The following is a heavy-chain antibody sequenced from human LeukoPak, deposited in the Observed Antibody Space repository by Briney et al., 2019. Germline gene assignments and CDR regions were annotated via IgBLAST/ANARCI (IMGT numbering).Heavy chain of an antibody. J-gene: IGHJ4*02. CDR1: GFTFRNNW. CDR3: ARIRSGYGLRYYFDY. Sequence: GGSLRLSCASFGFTFRNNWMSWVRQAPGKGLEWVANMKQDGSEKYYVDSVKGRFTISRDNAKNSLYLQMNSLGAEDTAVYYCARIRSGYGLRYYFDYWGQGTLVTVSS. CDR2: MKQDGSEK. V-gene: IGHV3-7*01. D-gene: IGHD5-12*01.